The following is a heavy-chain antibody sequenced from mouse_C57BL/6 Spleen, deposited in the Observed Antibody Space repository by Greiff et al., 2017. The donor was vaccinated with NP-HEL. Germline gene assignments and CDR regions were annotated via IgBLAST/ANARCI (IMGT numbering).Heavy chain of an antibody. V-gene: IGHV1-53*01. CDR1: GYTFTSYW. J-gene: IGHJ1*03. D-gene: IGHD2-5*01. CDR3: AREGSYYSNWYFDV. Sequence: QVQLQQPGTELVKPGASVKLSCKASGYTFTSYWMHWVKQRPGQGLEWIGNINPSNGGTNYNEKFKSKATLTVDKSSSTAYMQLSSLTSEDSAVYYCAREGSYYSNWYFDVWGTGTTVTVSS. CDR2: INPSNGGT.